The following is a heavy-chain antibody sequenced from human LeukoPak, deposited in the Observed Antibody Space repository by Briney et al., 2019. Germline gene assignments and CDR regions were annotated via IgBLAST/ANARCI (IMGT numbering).Heavy chain of an antibody. CDR2: IYYSGST. CDR3: ARIMLSWREFAC. J-gene: IGHJ4*02. CDR1: GGSISNGDHY. D-gene: IGHD1-26*01. Sequence: SETLSLTCTVSGGSISNGDHYWSWIRQHPGKGLEWIGHIYYSGSTYYNPALKSRGIISVETSKNRFSLKLSSVTAADTAVYYCARIMLSWREFACWGQGTLVTVSS. V-gene: IGHV4-31*03.